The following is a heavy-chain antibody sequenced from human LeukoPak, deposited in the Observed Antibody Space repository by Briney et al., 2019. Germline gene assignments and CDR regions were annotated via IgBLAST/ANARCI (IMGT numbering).Heavy chain of an antibody. Sequence: GGSLRLSCEASGFSFGDHGMAWVRQAPGKGLEWVSSIRDSGGNTYQGDSLEGRLTISRDNSKNTLYLQMNSLRADDTAFHYCARHVDSGGNFYFDYWGQGTLVTVSS. J-gene: IGHJ4*02. CDR3: ARHVDSGGNFYFDY. D-gene: IGHD4-17*01. CDR1: GFSFGDHG. V-gene: IGHV3-23*01. CDR2: IRDSGGNT.